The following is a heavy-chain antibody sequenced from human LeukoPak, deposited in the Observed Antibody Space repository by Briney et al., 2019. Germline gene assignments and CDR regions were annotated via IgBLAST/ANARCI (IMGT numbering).Heavy chain of an antibody. D-gene: IGHD1-1*01. CDR3: ARVRMERPHDY. V-gene: IGHV3-30*01. CDR1: GFTFSSYA. CDR2: ISYDGSNK. J-gene: IGHJ4*02. Sequence: SGGSLRLSCAASGFTFSSYAMHWVRQAPGKGLEWVAVISYDGSNKYYADSVKGRFTISRDNSKNTLYLQMNSLRAEDTAVYYCARVRMERPHDYWGQGTLVTVSS.